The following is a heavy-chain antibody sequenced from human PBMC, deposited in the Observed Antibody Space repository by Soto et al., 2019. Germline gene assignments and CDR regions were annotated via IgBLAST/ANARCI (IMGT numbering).Heavy chain of an antibody. CDR1: GFTFSSYS. CDR2: ISSSSSTI. Sequence: GGSLRLSCAASGFTFSSYSMNWVRQAPGKGLEWVSYISSSSSTIYYADSVKGRFTISRDNAKNSLYLQMNSLRAEDTAVYYCARVKYSSSWYHYYYYMDVWGKGTTVTVSS. CDR3: ARVKYSSSWYHYYYYMDV. V-gene: IGHV3-48*01. D-gene: IGHD6-13*01. J-gene: IGHJ6*03.